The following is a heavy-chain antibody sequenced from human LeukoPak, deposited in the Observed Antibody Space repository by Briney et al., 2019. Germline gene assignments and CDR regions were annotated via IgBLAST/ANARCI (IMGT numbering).Heavy chain of an antibody. J-gene: IGHJ4*02. Sequence: GESLKISCKGSGYSFTSYWIGWVRQMPGKGMEWMGIIYPGESDTRYIPSFQGQVNTSADKSISTAYLQWSSLKAADTAMYYCARHVYCSGGSCRALFDYWGQGTLVTVSS. D-gene: IGHD2-15*01. CDR2: IYPGESDT. V-gene: IGHV5-51*01. CDR3: ARHVYCSGGSCRALFDY. CDR1: GYSFTSYW.